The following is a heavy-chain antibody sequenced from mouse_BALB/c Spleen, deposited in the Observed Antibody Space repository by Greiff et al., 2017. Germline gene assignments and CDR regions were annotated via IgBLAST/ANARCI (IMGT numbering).Heavy chain of an antibody. CDR3: ARAGGAY. D-gene: IGHD4-1*01. CDR1: GYTFTSYV. Sequence: VHVKQSGPELVKPGASVKMSCKASGYTFTSYVMHWVKQKPGQGLEWIGYINPYNDGTKYNEKFKGKATLTSDKSSSTAYMELSSLTSEDSAVYYCARAGGAYWGQGTLVTVSA. V-gene: IGHV1-14*01. J-gene: IGHJ3*01. CDR2: INPYNDGT.